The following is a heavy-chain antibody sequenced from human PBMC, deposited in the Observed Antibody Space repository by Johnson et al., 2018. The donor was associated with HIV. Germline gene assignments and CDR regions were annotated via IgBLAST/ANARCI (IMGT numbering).Heavy chain of an antibody. V-gene: IGHV3-23*04. CDR2: ISGSGGST. CDR1: GFTFSSYA. Sequence: VQLVESGGGLVQPGGSLRLSCAASGFTFSSYAMSWVRQAPGKGLEWVSAISGSGGSTYYADSVKGRFTISRDSSKNTLYLQMNSLRVEDTDMDYCARGPGLEWVSGDGFDMWGQGRMVTVSS. J-gene: IGHJ3*02. CDR3: ARGPGLEWVSGDGFDM. D-gene: IGHD3-3*01.